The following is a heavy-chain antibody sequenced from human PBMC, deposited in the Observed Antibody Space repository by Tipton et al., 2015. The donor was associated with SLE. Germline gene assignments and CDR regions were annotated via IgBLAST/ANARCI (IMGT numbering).Heavy chain of an antibody. CDR2: IYYSGNT. CDR3: SRVRGKGFDS. CDR1: GGSISNSGYY. D-gene: IGHD4-23*01. V-gene: IGHV4-31*03. J-gene: IGHJ4*01. Sequence: LSLTCSVSGGSISNSGYYWSWIRQHPGKGLEGIGHIYYSGNTYYSPSLKSRLSISLDTSKNQFSLRLTSVTAADTAVYYCSRVRGKGFDSWGQGTLVTVSS.